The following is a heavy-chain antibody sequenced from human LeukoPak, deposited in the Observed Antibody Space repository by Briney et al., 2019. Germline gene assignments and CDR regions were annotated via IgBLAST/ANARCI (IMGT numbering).Heavy chain of an antibody. D-gene: IGHD3-10*01. J-gene: IGHJ4*02. CDR3: ARVDSGITMVRGVIILTLDY. CDR1: GFTFSSYS. CDR2: ISSSSSTI. Sequence: PGGSLRLSCAASGFTFSSYSMNWVRQAPGKGLEWVSYISSSSSTIYYADSVKGRFTISRDNAKNSLYLQMNSLRAEDTAVYYCARVDSGITMVRGVIILTLDYWGQGTLVTVSS. V-gene: IGHV3-48*01.